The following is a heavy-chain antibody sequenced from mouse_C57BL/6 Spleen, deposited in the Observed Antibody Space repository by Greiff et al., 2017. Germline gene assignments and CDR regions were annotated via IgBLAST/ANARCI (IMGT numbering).Heavy chain of an antibody. Sequence: EVKLVEESGGGLVQPGGSMKLSCAASGFTFSDAWMDWVRQSPEKGLEWVAEIRNKANNHATYYAESVKGRFTISRDDSKSSVYLQMNSLRADDTGIYYCTRHGGSPFFDGWGQGTTLTVAS. CDR1: GFTFSDAW. D-gene: IGHD1-1*01. CDR3: TRHGGSPFFDG. CDR2: IRNKANNHAT. V-gene: IGHV6-6*01. J-gene: IGHJ2*01.